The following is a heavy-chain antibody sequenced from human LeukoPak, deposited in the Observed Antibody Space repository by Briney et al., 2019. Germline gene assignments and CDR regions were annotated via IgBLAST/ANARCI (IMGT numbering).Heavy chain of an antibody. J-gene: IGHJ2*01. CDR3: ARSRYYDSSGYRTWYFDL. Sequence: SETLSLTCTVSGGSISGSSYYCGWLRQPPGKGLEWIGSIYYSGTTYYNPSLKGRVTISVDTSKIQFSLKLSSVTAADTAVYYCARSRYYDSSGYRTWYFDLWGRGTLVTVSS. CDR1: GGSISGSSYY. D-gene: IGHD3-22*01. V-gene: IGHV4-39*01. CDR2: IYYSGTT.